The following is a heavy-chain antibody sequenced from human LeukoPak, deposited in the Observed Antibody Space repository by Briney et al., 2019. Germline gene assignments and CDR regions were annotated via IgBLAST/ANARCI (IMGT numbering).Heavy chain of an antibody. Sequence: GESLQISWKASGYLFTTYWIAWVRQVPGKGLEWIGLIYPGDSDSRYSPPFEGQVIISVDKSKNPASLHWSSLKASDTAVYYCARGVFSAFIGWFDPWGQGTLVTVSS. J-gene: IGHJ5*02. CDR1: GYLFTTYW. D-gene: IGHD2-8*01. CDR3: ARGVFSAFIGWFDP. CDR2: IYPGDSDS. V-gene: IGHV5-51*01.